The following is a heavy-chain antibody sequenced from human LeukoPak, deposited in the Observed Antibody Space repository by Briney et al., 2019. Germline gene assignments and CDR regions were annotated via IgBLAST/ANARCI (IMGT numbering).Heavy chain of an antibody. CDR2: ISGGASVI. CDR3: ARAYCSSTSCFDSRFDP. CDR1: GFTSSSYG. D-gene: IGHD2-2*01. J-gene: IGHJ5*02. V-gene: IGHV3-48*01. Sequence: PGGSLRLSCAASGFTSSSYGMNWVRQAPGKGLEWVSYISGGASVIYYADSVKGRFTISRDNARSSLYLQMNSLRAEDTAVYYCARAYCSSTSCFDSRFDPWGQGTLVTVSS.